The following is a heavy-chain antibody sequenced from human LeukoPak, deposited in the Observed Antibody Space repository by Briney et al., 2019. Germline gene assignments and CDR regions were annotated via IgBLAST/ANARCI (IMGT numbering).Heavy chain of an antibody. J-gene: IGHJ4*02. CDR2: INHSGST. CDR1: GGSFSGYY. CDR3: ARRASGSGYVL. V-gene: IGHV4-34*01. Sequence: SETLSLTCAVYGGSFSGYYWSWIRQPPGKGLEWIGEINHSGSTNCNPSLKSRVTISVDTSKNQFSLKLSSVTAADTAVYYCARRASGSGYVLWGQVTLVTVSS. D-gene: IGHD5-12*01.